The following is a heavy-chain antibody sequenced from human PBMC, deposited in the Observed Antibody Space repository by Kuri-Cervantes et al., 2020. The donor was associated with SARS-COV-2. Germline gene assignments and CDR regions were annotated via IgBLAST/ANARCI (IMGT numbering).Heavy chain of an antibody. CDR2: IYHSGST. V-gene: IGHV4-59*08. CDR3: ARFFDY. CDR1: GGSISSYY. J-gene: IGHJ4*02. Sequence: GSLRLSCTVSGGSISSYYWSWIRQPPGKGLEWIGSIYHSGSTYYNPSLKSRVTISVDTSKNQFSLKLSSVTAADTAVYYCARFFDYWGQGTLVTVSS.